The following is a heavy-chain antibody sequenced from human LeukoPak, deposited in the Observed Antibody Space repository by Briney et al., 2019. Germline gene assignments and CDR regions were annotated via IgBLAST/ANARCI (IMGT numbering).Heavy chain of an antibody. CDR2: IYYSGST. J-gene: IGHJ4*02. D-gene: IGHD3-3*01. Sequence: SETLSLTCTVSGGSVSSGSYYWSWIRQPPGKGLEWIGYIYYSGSTNYNPSLKSRLTTSIDTSKNQFSLKLSSVTAADTAVYYCARVDRSGYGGYFDYWGQGTLVTVSS. CDR3: ARVDRSGYGGYFDY. V-gene: IGHV4-61*01. CDR1: GGSVSSGSYY.